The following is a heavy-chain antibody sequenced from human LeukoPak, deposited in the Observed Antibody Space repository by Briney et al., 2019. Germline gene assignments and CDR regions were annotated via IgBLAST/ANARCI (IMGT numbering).Heavy chain of an antibody. CDR2: IRYDGSNK. D-gene: IGHD7-27*01. CDR3: ASPTGDDGYYYMDV. V-gene: IGHV3-30*02. Sequence: GGSLRLSCAASGFTFSSYGMHWVRQAPGKGLEWVAFIRYDGSNKYYADSVKGRFTISRDNSKKTLYLQMNSLRAEDTAVYYCASPTGDDGYYYMDVWGKGTTVTISS. J-gene: IGHJ6*03. CDR1: GFTFSSYG.